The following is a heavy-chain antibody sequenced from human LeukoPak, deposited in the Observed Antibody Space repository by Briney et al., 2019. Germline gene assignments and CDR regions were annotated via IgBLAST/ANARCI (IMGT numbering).Heavy chain of an antibody. V-gene: IGHV3-23*01. CDR1: GFTFSSHA. CDR3: AKTPGGAAGNRVFDH. Sequence: GGSLRLSCAASGFTFSSHAMSWVRQAPGKGLEWVSAISASGDGIYYTDSVKGRFTKSRDNSKDTLYLQMNSLRADDTAVYYCAKTPGGAAGNRVFDHWGQGALVTVSS. D-gene: IGHD6-13*01. CDR2: ISASGDGI. J-gene: IGHJ4*02.